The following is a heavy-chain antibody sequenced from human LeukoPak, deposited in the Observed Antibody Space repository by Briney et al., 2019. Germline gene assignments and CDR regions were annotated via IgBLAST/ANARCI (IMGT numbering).Heavy chain of an antibody. CDR1: GFIVNTNY. V-gene: IGHV3-21*01. CDR2: ISSGSSYI. Sequence: GGSLRLSCAASGFIVNTNYMTWVRQAPGKGLEWVSSISSGSSYIYYADSVKGRFTISRDNAKNSLYLQMHSLRAEDTALYYCARVATGIAAPIDYWGQGTLVTVSS. D-gene: IGHD6-13*01. J-gene: IGHJ4*02. CDR3: ARVATGIAAPIDY.